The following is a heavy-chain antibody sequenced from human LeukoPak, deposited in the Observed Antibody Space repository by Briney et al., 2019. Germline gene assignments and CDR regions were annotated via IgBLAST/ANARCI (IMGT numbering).Heavy chain of an antibody. J-gene: IGHJ4*02. V-gene: IGHV4-38-2*02. D-gene: IGHD3-22*01. CDR2: IYHSGST. CDR3: ARENYYDSSGFPDY. CDR1: GYSISSGYY. Sequence: PSETLSLTCTVPGYSISSGYYWGWIRQPPGKGLEWIGSIYHSGSTYYNPSLKSRVTISVDTSKNQFSLKLSSVTAADTAVYYCARENYYDSSGFPDYWGQGTLVTVSS.